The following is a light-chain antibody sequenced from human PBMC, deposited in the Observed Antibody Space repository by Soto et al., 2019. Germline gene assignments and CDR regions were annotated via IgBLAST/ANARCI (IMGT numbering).Light chain of an antibody. CDR2: GVS. J-gene: IGLJ3*02. CDR3: CSFAGSYTFWV. CDR1: SSDVGDYNY. V-gene: IGLV2-11*01. Sequence: QSALTQPRSVSGSPGQSVTISCTGTSSDVGDYNYVSWYHQYPGKAPKLVIYGVSKRPSGVPDRFSGSKSGNTASLTISGLQAEDEADYYCCSFAGSYTFWVFGGGTKLTVL.